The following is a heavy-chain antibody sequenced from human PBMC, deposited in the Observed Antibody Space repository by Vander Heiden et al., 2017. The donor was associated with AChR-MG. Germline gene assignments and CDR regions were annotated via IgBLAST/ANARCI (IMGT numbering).Heavy chain of an antibody. D-gene: IGHD2-15*01. CDR3: AKGLSGGSSDY. CDR2: ISYDGSNK. Sequence: QVQLVESGGGVVQPGRSLRLSCAASGFTFSSYGMHWVRQAPGKGLEWVAVISYDGSNKYYADSVKGRFTISRDNSKNTLYLQMNSLRAEDTAVYYCAKGLSGGSSDYWGQGTLVTVSS. CDR1: GFTFSSYG. J-gene: IGHJ4*02. V-gene: IGHV3-30*18.